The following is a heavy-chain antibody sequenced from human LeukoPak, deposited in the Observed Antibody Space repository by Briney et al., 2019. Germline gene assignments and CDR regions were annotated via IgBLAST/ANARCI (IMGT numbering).Heavy chain of an antibody. D-gene: IGHD6-19*01. CDR3: ARHIAVAALGFDP. CDR2: IYHSGST. CDR1: GYSISSGYY. V-gene: IGHV4-38-2*01. J-gene: IGHJ5*02. Sequence: SETQSLTCAVSGYSISSGYYWGWIRQPPGKGLEWIGSIYHSGSTYYNPSLKSRVTISVDTSKNQFSLKLSSVTAADTAVYYCARHIAVAALGFDPWGQGTLVTVSS.